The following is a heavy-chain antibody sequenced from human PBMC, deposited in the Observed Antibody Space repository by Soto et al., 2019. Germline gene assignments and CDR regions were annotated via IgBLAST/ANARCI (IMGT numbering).Heavy chain of an antibody. Sequence: SGPTLVNPTQTLTLTCTFSGFSLRTSGMCVSWIRQPPGKALEWLALVDWDDDKYYNTSLRTRLTISRNTSKNQVILTMTNMDPVDTATYYCARRAAYSSSYFFDYWGQGSLVTGSS. V-gene: IGHV2-70*01. CDR1: GFSLRTSGMC. J-gene: IGHJ4*02. CDR2: VDWDDDK. CDR3: ARRAAYSSSYFFDY. D-gene: IGHD6-6*01.